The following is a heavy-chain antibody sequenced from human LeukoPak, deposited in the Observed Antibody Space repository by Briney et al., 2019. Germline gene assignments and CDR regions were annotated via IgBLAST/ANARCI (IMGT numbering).Heavy chain of an antibody. D-gene: IGHD2-2*01. CDR3: ARVQGIVAVPAAMSYYYYGMDV. CDR1: GFTFSSYG. CDR2: ISYDGSNK. Sequence: PGRSLRLSCAASGFTFSSYGMHWVRQAPGKGLEWVAVISYDGSNKYYADSVKGRFTISRDNSKNTLYLQMNSLRAEDTAVYYCARVQGIVAVPAAMSYYYYGMDVWGQGTTVTVSS. V-gene: IGHV3-30*03. J-gene: IGHJ6*02.